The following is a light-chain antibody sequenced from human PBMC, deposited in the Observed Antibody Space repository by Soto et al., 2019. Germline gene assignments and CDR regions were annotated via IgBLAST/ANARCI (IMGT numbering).Light chain of an antibody. CDR1: QGVTTN. V-gene: IGKV3-15*01. CDR2: DVS. CDR3: QQYNNWPFS. Sequence: EIAMTQSPATLSVSPGERATLSCRAGQGVTTNFACYQQKSCQSPRLLIYDVSIRATGVPARFSGTGSETDFTLTISGLQSEDSAVYFCQQYNNWPFSFGQGTRLEIK. J-gene: IGKJ5*01.